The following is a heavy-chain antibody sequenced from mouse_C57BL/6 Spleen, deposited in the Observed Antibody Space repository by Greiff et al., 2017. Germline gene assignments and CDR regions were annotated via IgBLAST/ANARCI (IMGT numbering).Heavy chain of an antibody. V-gene: IGHV6-3*01. Sequence: EVQLVESGGGLVQPGGSMKLSCVASGFTFSNYWMNWVRQSPEKGLEWVAQIRLKSDNYATHYAESVKGRFTISRDDSKSSVYLQMNNLRAEDTGIYYCTEYGNHFDYWGQGTTLTVSS. CDR3: TEYGNHFDY. J-gene: IGHJ2*01. D-gene: IGHD2-10*02. CDR1: GFTFSNYW. CDR2: IRLKSDNYAT.